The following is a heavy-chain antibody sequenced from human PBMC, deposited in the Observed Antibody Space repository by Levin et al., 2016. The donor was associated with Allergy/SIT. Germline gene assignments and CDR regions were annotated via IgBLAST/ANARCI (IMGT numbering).Heavy chain of an antibody. CDR1: GGSISSLSYF. V-gene: IGHV4-39*01. J-gene: IGHJ6*02. D-gene: IGHD2-15*01. Sequence: SETLSLTCSVSGGSISSLSYFWGWIRQPPGKGLEWIGSIYYNGSTHYNPSLKSRVTISVDTSKNQFSLMVSSVTAEDTAVYYCARQVVDFTYSYYYGMDVWGQGTTVTVS. CDR2: IYYNGST. CDR3: ARQVVDFTYSYYYGMDV.